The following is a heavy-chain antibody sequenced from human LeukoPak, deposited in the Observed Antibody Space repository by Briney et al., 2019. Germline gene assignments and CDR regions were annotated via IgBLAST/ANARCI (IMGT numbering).Heavy chain of an antibody. CDR2: ISSSSSTI. CDR1: GFTFSSYS. CDR3: ARSITMIVVGEKGSGGAFDI. D-gene: IGHD3-22*01. J-gene: IGHJ3*02. V-gene: IGHV3-48*01. Sequence: GGSLRLSCAASGFTFSSYSMNWVRQAPGKGLEWVSYISSSSSTIYYADSVKGRFTISRDNAKNSLYLQMNSLRAEDTAVYYCARSITMIVVGEKGSGGAFDIWGQGTMVTVSS.